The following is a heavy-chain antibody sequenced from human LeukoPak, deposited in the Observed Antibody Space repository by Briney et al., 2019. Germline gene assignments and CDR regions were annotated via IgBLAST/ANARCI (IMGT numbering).Heavy chain of an antibody. CDR1: GYTFTSYY. CDR2: INPSGGST. CDR3: ARDRYVVNNWFDP. D-gene: IGHD3-9*01. Sequence: ASVKVSCKASGYTFTSYYTHWVRQAPGQGLEWMGIINPSGGSTNYAQKFQGRVSMTRDMSTSTVYMELSSLRSEDTAVYYCARDRYVVNNWFDPWGQGTLVTVFS. V-gene: IGHV1-46*01. J-gene: IGHJ5*02.